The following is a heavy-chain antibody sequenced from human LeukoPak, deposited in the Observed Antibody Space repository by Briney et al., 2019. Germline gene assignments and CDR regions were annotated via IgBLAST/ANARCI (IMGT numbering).Heavy chain of an antibody. V-gene: IGHV3-66*01. CDR1: AFIVTNTY. Sequence: GGSLRLSCAASAFIVTNTYMSWVRQAPGKGLEWVSVHHSGGSPYYADSVKGRFAVSRDTSKNILYLQMNSLGVDDTAVYYCASGPTNAFDLWGQGTTGIVSS. J-gene: IGHJ3*01. CDR3: ASGPTNAFDL. D-gene: IGHD3/OR15-3a*01. CDR2: HHSGGSP.